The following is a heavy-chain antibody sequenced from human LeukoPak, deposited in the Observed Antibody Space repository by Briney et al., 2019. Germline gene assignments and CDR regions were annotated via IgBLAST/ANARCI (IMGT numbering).Heavy chain of an antibody. CDR1: GYSFTTYW. CDR2: IYPGDSDT. CDR3: ARRGRDGYNTYYFAY. J-gene: IGHJ4*02. V-gene: IGHV5-51*01. Sequence: PGESLKISCKGSGYSFTTYWIGWVRQMPGKGLEWMGIIYPGDSDTRYSPSFRGQVTFSADKSISTAYLQWSSPKASDTAMYYCARRGRDGYNTYYFAYWGQGTLVTVSS. D-gene: IGHD5-24*01.